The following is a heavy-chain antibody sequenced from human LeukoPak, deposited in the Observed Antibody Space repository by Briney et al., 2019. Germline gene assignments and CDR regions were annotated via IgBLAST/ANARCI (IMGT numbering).Heavy chain of an antibody. Sequence: ASVKVSCKASGYTFTGYYMHWVRQAPGQGLEWMGRINPNSGGTNYAQKSQGRVTMTRDTSISTAHMELSRLRSDDTAVYYWAREGRYCSGGSCYSFAFDIWGQETMVTVSS. CDR2: INPNSGGT. CDR1: GYTFTGYY. D-gene: IGHD2-15*01. V-gene: IGHV1-2*06. CDR3: AREGRYCSGGSCYSFAFDI. J-gene: IGHJ3*02.